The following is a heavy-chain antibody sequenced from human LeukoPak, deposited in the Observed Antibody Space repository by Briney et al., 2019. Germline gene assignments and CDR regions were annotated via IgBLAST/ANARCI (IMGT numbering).Heavy chain of an antibody. J-gene: IGHJ4*02. CDR3: ARRIAAAGVGIVY. Sequence: GASVKVSCKVSGYTLTELSMHWVRQAPGKGLEWMGGFDPEDGETIYAQKFQGRVTMTRNPSISTAYMELSSLTSEDTAVYYCARRIAAAGVGIVYWGQGTLVTVSS. CDR1: GYTLTELS. CDR2: FDPEDGET. D-gene: IGHD6-13*01. V-gene: IGHV1-24*01.